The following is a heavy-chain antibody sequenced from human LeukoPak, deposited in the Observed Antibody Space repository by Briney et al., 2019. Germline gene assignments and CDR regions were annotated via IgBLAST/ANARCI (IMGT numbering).Heavy chain of an antibody. CDR3: ARGEMPGKFDY. D-gene: IGHD1-26*01. Sequence: SETLSLTCAVSGGSISSSNWWSWVRQPPGKGLEWIGEIYHSGSTNYNPSLKSRVTISVDKSKNQFSLKLSSVTAADTAMYFCARGEMPGKFDYWGQGILVTVSS. J-gene: IGHJ4*02. V-gene: IGHV4-4*02. CDR2: IYHSGST. CDR1: GGSISSSNW.